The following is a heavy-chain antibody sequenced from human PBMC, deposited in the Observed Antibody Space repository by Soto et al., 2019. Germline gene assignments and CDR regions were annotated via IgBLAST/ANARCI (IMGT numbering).Heavy chain of an antibody. CDR2: IYYSGST. CDR3: ARDSLFWSGYPSYYYYGMDV. D-gene: IGHD3-3*01. J-gene: IGHJ6*02. Sequence: SETLSLTCAVSGGSISSGGYSWSWIRQPPGKGLEWIGYIYYSGSTYYNPSLKSRVTISVDTSKNQFSLKLSSVTAADTAVYYCARDSLFWSGYPSYYYYGMDVWGQGTTVTVSS. V-gene: IGHV4-31*11. CDR1: GGSISSGGYS.